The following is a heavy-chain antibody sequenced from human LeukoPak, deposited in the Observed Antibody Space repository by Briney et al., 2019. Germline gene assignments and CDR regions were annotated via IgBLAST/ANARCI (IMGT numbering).Heavy chain of an antibody. CDR3: ARDEGYGSGSY. CDR1: GYTFTSYG. CDR2: ISTYSGNT. J-gene: IGHJ4*02. Sequence: ASVKVSCKASGYTFTSYGINWVRQAPGQGLEWMGWISTYSGNTNYAQKLQGRVTMTTDTSTSTAYMELRSLRSDDTAAYYCARDEGYGSGSYWGQGTLVTVSS. V-gene: IGHV1-18*01. D-gene: IGHD3-10*01.